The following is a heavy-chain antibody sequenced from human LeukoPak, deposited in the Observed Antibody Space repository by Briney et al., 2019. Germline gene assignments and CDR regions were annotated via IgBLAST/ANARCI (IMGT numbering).Heavy chain of an antibody. J-gene: IGHJ4*02. CDR3: ARGAWSYGLDY. CDR1: GGSISSYY. V-gene: IGHV4-59*01. D-gene: IGHD5-18*01. CDR2: IYYSGST. Sequence: SETLSLTCTVSGGSISSYYWSWIRQPPGKGLEWIGYIYYSGSTNYNPSLKSRVTISVDTSKNQFSLKLSSATAADTAVYYCARGAWSYGLDYWGQGTLVTVSS.